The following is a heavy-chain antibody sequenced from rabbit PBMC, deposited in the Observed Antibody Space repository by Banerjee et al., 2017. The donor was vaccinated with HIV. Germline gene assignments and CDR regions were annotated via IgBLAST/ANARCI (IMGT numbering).Heavy chain of an antibody. CDR3: ARDRGVGYDLNL. D-gene: IGHD6-1*01. CDR2: IYTGQGNA. J-gene: IGHJ6*01. CDR1: GFDVSNYY. V-gene: IGHV1S7*01. Sequence: QLKETGGGLVQPGGSLTLSCKASGFDVSNYYMSWVRQAPGKGLEWIAIIYTGQGNADYASWVNGRFTISSDNAQNTVDLQMNSLTAADTATYFCARDRGVGYDLNLWGPGTLVTVS.